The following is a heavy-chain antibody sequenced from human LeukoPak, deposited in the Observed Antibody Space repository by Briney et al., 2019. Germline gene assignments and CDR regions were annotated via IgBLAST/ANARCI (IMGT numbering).Heavy chain of an antibody. J-gene: IGHJ4*02. V-gene: IGHV4-39*01. CDR2: IYYSGST. Sequence: SETLSLTCTVSGGSISSSSYYWGWIRQPPGKGLEWIGSIYYSGSTYYNPSLKSRVTISVDTSKNQFSLKLSSVTAADTAVYYCATYDYVWGSYRPDDYWGQGTLVTVSS. CDR3: ATYDYVWGSYRPDDY. CDR1: GGSISSSSYY. D-gene: IGHD3-16*02.